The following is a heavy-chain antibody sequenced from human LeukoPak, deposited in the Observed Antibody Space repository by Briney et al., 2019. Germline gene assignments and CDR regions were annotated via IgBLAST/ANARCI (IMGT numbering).Heavy chain of an antibody. D-gene: IGHD3-22*01. J-gene: IGHJ4*02. CDR2: INPNSGGT. Sequence: ASVEVSCKASGYTFTGYYMHWVRQAPGQGLEGMGWINPNSGGTNYAQKFQGRVTMTRDTSISTAYMELSRLRSDDTAVYYCARSPITMIKHDYWGQGTLVTVSS. CDR3: ARSPITMIKHDY. V-gene: IGHV1-2*02. CDR1: GYTFTGYY.